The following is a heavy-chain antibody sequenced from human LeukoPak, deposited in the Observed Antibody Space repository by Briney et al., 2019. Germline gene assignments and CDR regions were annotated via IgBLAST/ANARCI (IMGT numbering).Heavy chain of an antibody. CDR2: IWYDGGNK. V-gene: IGHV3-33*01. Sequence: GRSLRLSCAASGFTFSSYGMHWVRQAPGKGLEWVAVIWYDGGNKYYADSVKGRFTISRDNSKNTLYLQMNSLRAEDTAVYYCARDPISGIMITFGGVMSFYFDYWGQGTLVTVSS. D-gene: IGHD3-16*01. J-gene: IGHJ4*02. CDR3: ARDPISGIMITFGGVMSFYFDY. CDR1: GFTFSSYG.